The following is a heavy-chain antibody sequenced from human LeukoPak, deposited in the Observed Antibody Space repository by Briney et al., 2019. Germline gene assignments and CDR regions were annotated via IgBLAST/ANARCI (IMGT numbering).Heavy chain of an antibody. CDR3: ARDYSHSSDL. CDR2: INGDGSST. V-gene: IGHV3-74*01. J-gene: IGHJ6*02. D-gene: IGHD3-22*01. CDR1: GFTFSPYW. Sequence: PGGSLRLSCAASGFTFSPYWMHWVRQVPGKGLMWVSRINGDGSSTNYADSVKGRFIISRDNAKSTLYLQMNSLRADDTAIYYCARDYSHSSDLWGQGTTVTVSS.